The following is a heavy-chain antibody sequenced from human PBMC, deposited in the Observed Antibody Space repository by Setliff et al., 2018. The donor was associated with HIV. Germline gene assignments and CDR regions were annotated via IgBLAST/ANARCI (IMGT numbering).Heavy chain of an antibody. Sequence: GGSLRLSCSASGFTFNSYWMSWVRQAPGKGLEWVANIKQDESEEYYLDSVKGRFTISRDNAKNSLYLQMNSLRAEDTAMYYCAREDYNNYWEYWYFDLWGRGTLVTVSS. CDR2: IKQDESEE. CDR3: AREDYNNYWEYWYFDL. V-gene: IGHV3-7*01. CDR1: GFTFNSYW. J-gene: IGHJ2*01. D-gene: IGHD4-4*01.